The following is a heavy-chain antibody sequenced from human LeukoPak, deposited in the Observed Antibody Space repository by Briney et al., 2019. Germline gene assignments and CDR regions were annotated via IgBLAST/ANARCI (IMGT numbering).Heavy chain of an antibody. CDR1: GGSISSYY. V-gene: IGHV4-59*01. D-gene: IGHD3-22*01. CDR2: IYYSGST. J-gene: IGHJ2*01. CDR3: ARGAYYYDSSGYYYGRYFDL. Sequence: NPSETLSLTCTVSGGSISSYYWSWIRQPPGKGLGWIGYIYYSGSTNYNPSLKSRVTISVDTSKNQFSLKLSSVTAADTAVYYCARGAYYYDSSGYYYGRYFDLWGRGTLVTVSS.